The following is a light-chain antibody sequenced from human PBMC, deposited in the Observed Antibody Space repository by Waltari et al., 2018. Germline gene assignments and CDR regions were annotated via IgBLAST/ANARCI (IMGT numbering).Light chain of an antibody. V-gene: IGLV2-8*01. Sequence: QSALTQPPSASGSPGQSVTISCTGTSSDVGGYNFVSWYQQHPVKAPKLMIYEVSERPSGVPDRFSGSKSGNTASLTVSGLQTEDESDYYCSSYAGSMTWVFGGGTKLTVL. CDR2: EVS. J-gene: IGLJ3*02. CDR1: SSDVGGYNF. CDR3: SSYAGSMTWV.